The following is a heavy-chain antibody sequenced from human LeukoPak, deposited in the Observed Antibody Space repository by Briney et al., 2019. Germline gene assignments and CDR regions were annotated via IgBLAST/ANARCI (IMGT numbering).Heavy chain of an antibody. D-gene: IGHD3-22*01. CDR3: ARLKGYYDSSGSLFDY. CDR1: GSIFTSYW. Sequence: GEPLQISCQGSGSIFTSYWIGWAHQLTGKGLEWMGIIYPGDSDTRYSPSFQGQVTISADKSISTAYLQWSSLKASDTAMYYCARLKGYYDSSGSLFDYWGQGTLVTVSS. J-gene: IGHJ4*02. V-gene: IGHV5-51*07. CDR2: IYPGDSDT.